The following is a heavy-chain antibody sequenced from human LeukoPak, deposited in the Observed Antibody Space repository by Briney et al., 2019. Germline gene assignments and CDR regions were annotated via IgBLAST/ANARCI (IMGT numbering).Heavy chain of an antibody. D-gene: IGHD2-2*01. CDR3: ARDGGYCSSTSCAKGSGWFDP. J-gene: IGHJ5*02. V-gene: IGHV1-69*13. Sequence: ASVKVSCKASGGTFSSYAISWVRQAPGQGLEWMGGIIPIFGTANYAQKFQGRVTITADESTSTAYMELSSLRSEDTAAYYCARDGGYCSSTSCAKGSGWFDPWGQGTLVTVSS. CDR2: IIPIFGTA. CDR1: GGTFSSYA.